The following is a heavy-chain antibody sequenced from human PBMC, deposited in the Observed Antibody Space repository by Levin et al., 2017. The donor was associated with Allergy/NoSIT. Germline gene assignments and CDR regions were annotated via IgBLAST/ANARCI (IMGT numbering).Heavy chain of an antibody. CDR1: GFTFTTYS. D-gene: IGHD3-22*01. Sequence: GGSLRLSCAASGFTFTTYSMNWVRQAPGKGLEWVSSISSSSIYIYYADSVKGRFTISRDNAKNSLYLQMNSLRAEDTAVYYCARGLLDSSGYYPWVRPFDYWGQGTLVTVSS. J-gene: IGHJ4*02. V-gene: IGHV3-21*01. CDR3: ARGLLDSSGYYPWVRPFDY. CDR2: ISSSSIYI.